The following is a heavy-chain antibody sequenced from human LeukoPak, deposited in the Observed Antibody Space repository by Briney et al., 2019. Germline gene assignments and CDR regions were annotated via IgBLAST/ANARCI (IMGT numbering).Heavy chain of an antibody. V-gene: IGHV4-34*01. CDR3: ALQASGDFGEFLYSYYLDV. CDR2: IDRSAST. CDR1: NDSFIGYY. J-gene: IGHJ6*03. Sequence: SETLSLTCSVSNDSFIGYYWSWIRQPPGKGLEWIGEIDRSASTNFNPSLKSRVTMSIDTPKNQVSLEVTSVTAADTAIYYCALQASGDFGEFLYSYYLDVWGKGTTVTVSS. D-gene: IGHD3-10*01.